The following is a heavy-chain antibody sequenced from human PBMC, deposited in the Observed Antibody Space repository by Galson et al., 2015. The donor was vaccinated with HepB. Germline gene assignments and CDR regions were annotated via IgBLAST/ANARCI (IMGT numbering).Heavy chain of an antibody. CDR2: IYPGDSDA. CDR3: ARRRGYSNFAL. V-gene: IGHV5-51*03. D-gene: IGHD5-18*01. J-gene: IGHJ4*02. CDR1: GYTFNTYW. Sequence: QSGAEVKKPGESLKISCKGSGYTFNTYWIGWVRQMPGKGLEWMGIIYPGDSDARYTPSFQGQVTMSVDKSISTAYLQWSSLKASDTAMYYCARRRGYSNFALWGQGTLVTVSS.